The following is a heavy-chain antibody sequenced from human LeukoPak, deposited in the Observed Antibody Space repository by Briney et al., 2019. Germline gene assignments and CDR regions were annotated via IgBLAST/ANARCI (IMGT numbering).Heavy chain of an antibody. Sequence: GGSLRLSCTGSGFTLGDYAMSWFRQAPERGLEYIGFIRSKVYGGTPEYAASVRGRFTISRDDSKSITYLRMNSLKSEDTAVYYCSREGGSGWAYDYWGQGTVVTVSS. CDR1: GFTLGDYA. D-gene: IGHD6-19*01. CDR2: IRSKVYGGTP. V-gene: IGHV3-49*03. J-gene: IGHJ4*02. CDR3: SREGGSGWAYDY.